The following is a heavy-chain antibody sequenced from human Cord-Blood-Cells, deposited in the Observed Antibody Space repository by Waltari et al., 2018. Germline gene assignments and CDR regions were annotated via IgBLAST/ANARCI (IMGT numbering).Heavy chain of an antibody. D-gene: IGHD7-27*01. V-gene: IGHV4-34*01. J-gene: IGHJ3*02. CDR1: GGSFSGYS. CDR2: INHSGST. Sequence: QVQLQQWGAGLLKPSETLSLTCAVYGGSFSGYSRSWIRKPPGKGLEWIGEINHSGSTNYNPSLKSRVTISVDTSKNQFSLKLSSVTAADTAVYYCARLRANWGTHAFDIWGQGTMVTVSS. CDR3: ARLRANWGTHAFDI.